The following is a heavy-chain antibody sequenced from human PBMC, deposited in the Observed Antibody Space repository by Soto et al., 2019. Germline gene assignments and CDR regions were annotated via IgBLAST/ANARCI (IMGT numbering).Heavy chain of an antibody. D-gene: IGHD3-22*01. CDR2: IYPGDSDT. J-gene: IGHJ6*02. CDR1: GYSFTSYW. Sequence: GESLKISCKGSGYSFTSYWIGWVRQMPGKGLEWMGIIYPGDSDTRYSPSFQGQVTISADKSISTAYLQWSSLKASDTAMYYCASGDDSSGYGTYYYYYGMDVWGQGTTVTVSS. V-gene: IGHV5-51*01. CDR3: ASGDDSSGYGTYYYYYGMDV.